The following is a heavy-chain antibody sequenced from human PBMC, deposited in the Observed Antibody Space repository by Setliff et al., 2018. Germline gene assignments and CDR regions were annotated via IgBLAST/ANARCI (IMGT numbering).Heavy chain of an antibody. Sequence: GASVKVSCKASGYTFTSHYMHWVRQAPGLGLEWMGTINPSSGRTSYAQKFQGRVTMTRDTSTSTVYMDMSSLRSEDTAVYYCASAGHSGSWFPFDAFHIWGQGTMVTVSS. CDR2: INPSSGRT. V-gene: IGHV1-46*01. D-gene: IGHD6-13*01. CDR3: ASAGHSGSWFPFDAFHI. CDR1: GYTFTSHY. J-gene: IGHJ3*02.